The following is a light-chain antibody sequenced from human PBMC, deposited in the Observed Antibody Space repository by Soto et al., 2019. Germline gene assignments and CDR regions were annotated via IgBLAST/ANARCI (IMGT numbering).Light chain of an antibody. CDR2: GAS. Sequence: EIVLTQSPGTLSLSPGERATLSCRASQSVSSGYLAWYQQIFGQAPRLLIYGASTRATGIPDRFSGSGSGTDFTLTINRLEPEDFVVYYCQQYGDSPPWTFGQGTRVEIK. V-gene: IGKV3-20*01. CDR3: QQYGDSPPWT. J-gene: IGKJ1*01. CDR1: QSVSSGY.